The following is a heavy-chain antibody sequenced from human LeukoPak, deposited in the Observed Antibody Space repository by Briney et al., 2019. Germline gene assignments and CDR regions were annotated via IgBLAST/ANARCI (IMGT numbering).Heavy chain of an antibody. J-gene: IGHJ4*02. V-gene: IGHV3-23*01. CDR3: TRDGPFDFWSGHYDF. CDR2: ISGNGGST. Sequence: GSLRLSCAASGFTFSSYAMTWVRQAPGKGPDWVSTISGNGGSTFYTDSVKGRFTISRDNSKNTLYLLMNSLRAEDAAVYYCTRDGPFDFWSGHYDFWGQGTLVTVSS. D-gene: IGHD3-3*01. CDR1: GFTFSSYA.